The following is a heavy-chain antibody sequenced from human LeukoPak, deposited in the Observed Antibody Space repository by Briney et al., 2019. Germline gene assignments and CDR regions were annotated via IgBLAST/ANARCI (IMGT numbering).Heavy chain of an antibody. V-gene: IGHV3-21*01. CDR1: GFTFRSCS. Sequence: GGSLRLSCAASGFTFRSCSMNWVRQAPGMGLEWVSSISTSRSHIYYADSVEGRFTISRDNARTSLYLQMNSLRAEDTAVYYCVRSYYGMDVWGQGTTVSVSS. CDR2: ISTSRSHI. J-gene: IGHJ6*02. CDR3: VRSYYGMDV.